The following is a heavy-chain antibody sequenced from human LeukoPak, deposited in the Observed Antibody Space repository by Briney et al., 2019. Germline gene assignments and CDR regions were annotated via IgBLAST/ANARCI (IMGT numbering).Heavy chain of an antibody. Sequence: GQSLKISCKGSGYSFTSYWIGWVRQMPGKGMEWMGIIYPGDSDTRYSPSFQGQVTISADKSISTAYLQWSSLKASDTAMYYCARLYQYYDSMFDPWGQGTLVTVSS. CDR2: IYPGDSDT. V-gene: IGHV5-51*01. J-gene: IGHJ5*02. D-gene: IGHD3-3*01. CDR1: GYSFTSYW. CDR3: ARLYQYYDSMFDP.